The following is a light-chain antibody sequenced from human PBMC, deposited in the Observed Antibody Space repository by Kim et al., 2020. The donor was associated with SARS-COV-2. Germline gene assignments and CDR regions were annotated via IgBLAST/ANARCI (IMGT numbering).Light chain of an antibody. J-gene: IGLJ3*02. CDR3: CSYAGSYTWV. V-gene: IGLV2-11*01. Sequence: GQSVTISDTGTSSDVSSYNNDACYQQHPGKAPKLMIYDVSKRPSGVPDRFSGSKSGNTASLTISRRQAEDEADYYCCSYAGSYTWVFGGGTKLTVL. CDR1: SSDVSSYNN. CDR2: DVS.